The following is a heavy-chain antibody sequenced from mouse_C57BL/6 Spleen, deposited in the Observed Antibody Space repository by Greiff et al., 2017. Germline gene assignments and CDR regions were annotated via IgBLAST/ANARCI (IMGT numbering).Heavy chain of an antibody. Sequence: VQLQQSGAELVKPGASVKLSCKASGYTFTSYWMHWVNQRPGQGLEWIGMIHPNSGSTNYNEKFKSKATLTADKSSSTAYMQLSSLTSEDSAVYYCARDGYYAYWCFGVWGTGTTVTVSA. D-gene: IGHD2-3*01. J-gene: IGHJ1*03. CDR1: GYTFTSYW. CDR3: ARDGYYAYWCFGV. V-gene: IGHV1-64*01. CDR2: IHPNSGST.